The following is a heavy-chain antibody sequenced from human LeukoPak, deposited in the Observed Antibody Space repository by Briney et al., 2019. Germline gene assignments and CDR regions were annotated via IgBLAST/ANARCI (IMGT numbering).Heavy chain of an antibody. V-gene: IGHV4-59*01. CDR2: IYYSGST. CDR3: AGDYYDSIGYHWDAVYFQH. Sequence: SETLSLTCTVSGGSISSYYWSWIRQPPGKGLEWIGYIYYSGSTNYNPSLKSRVTISVDTSKNQFSLKLSSVTAADTAVYYCAGDYYDSIGYHWDAVYFQHWGQGTLVTVSS. D-gene: IGHD3-22*01. J-gene: IGHJ1*01. CDR1: GGSISSYY.